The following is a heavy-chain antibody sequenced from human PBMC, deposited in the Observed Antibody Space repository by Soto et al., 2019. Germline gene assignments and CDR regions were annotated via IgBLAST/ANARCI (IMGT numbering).Heavy chain of an antibody. D-gene: IGHD6-19*01. V-gene: IGHV3-23*01. CDR3: AKGYSSGWRHNWFDP. J-gene: IGHJ5*02. CDR2: ISGSGGST. CDR1: GFTFSSYA. Sequence: PGGSLRLSCAASGFTFSSYAMSWVRQAPGKRLEWVSAISGSGGSTYYADSVKGRFTISRDNSKNTLYLQMNSLRAEDTAVYYCAKGYSSGWRHNWFDPWGQGTLVTVSS.